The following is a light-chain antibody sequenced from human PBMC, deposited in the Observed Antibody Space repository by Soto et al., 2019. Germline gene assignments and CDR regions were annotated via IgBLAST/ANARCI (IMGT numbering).Light chain of an antibody. CDR1: SSDIGAGYD. Sequence: QLVLTQPPSVSGAPGQRVTISCVGSSSDIGAGYDVHWYQQLPGTAPKLLIYGNDNRPSGVSDRFSGSNSGTSASLAITGLQTEDEGHYYCQSYDSSLSAYVFGGGTKVTVL. CDR2: GND. CDR3: QSYDSSLSAYV. J-gene: IGLJ1*01. V-gene: IGLV1-40*01.